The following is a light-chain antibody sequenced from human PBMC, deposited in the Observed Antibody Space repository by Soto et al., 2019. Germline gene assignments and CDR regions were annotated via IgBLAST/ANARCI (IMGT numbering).Light chain of an antibody. CDR1: QSVRSY. J-gene: IGKJ4*01. V-gene: IGKV3-11*01. CDR2: GAS. Sequence: DIVLTQSPDSLSLSVGETATLSCRASQSVRSYLAWYQQKPGQAPRLLISGASNRASGVPARFSGSGSGTDFTLTISSLEPEDFAVSYCQQRSQTITFGGGTRVDIK. CDR3: QQRSQTIT.